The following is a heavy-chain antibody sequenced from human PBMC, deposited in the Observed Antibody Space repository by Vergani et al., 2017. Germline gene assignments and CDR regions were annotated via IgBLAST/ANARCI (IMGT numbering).Heavy chain of an antibody. CDR1: GGSLSSSSYY. J-gene: IGHJ3*02. Sequence: QLQLQESGPGLVKPSETLSLTCTVSGGSLSSSSYYWGWIRQPPGKGLEWIGSIYYSGSTYYNPSLKSRVTISVDTSKNQFSLKLSSVTAAYTAVYYCARGFKGYCSSTSCYKPHDAFDIWGQGTMVTVSS. CDR2: IYYSGST. CDR3: ARGFKGYCSSTSCYKPHDAFDI. D-gene: IGHD2-2*02. V-gene: IGHV4-39*01.